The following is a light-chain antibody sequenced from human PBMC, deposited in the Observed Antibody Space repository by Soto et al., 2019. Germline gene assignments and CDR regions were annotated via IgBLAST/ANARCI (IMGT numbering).Light chain of an antibody. CDR3: AAWDDSLSAHYV. CDR2: RNN. CDR1: SSNIGSNY. Sequence: QSALTQPPSASGTPGQRVTISCSGSSSNIGSNYVYWYQQLPGTAPKLLIYRNNQRPSGVPDRFSGSKSGTSASLAISGPRSEDEADYYWAAWDDSLSAHYVFGTGTKVTAL. J-gene: IGLJ1*01. V-gene: IGLV1-47*01.